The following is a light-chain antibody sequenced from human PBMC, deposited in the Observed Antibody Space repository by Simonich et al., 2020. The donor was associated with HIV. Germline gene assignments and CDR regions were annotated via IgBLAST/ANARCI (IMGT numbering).Light chain of an antibody. J-gene: IGKJ4*01. CDR3: QQYNTYSLT. CDR2: KAS. V-gene: IGKV1-5*03. Sequence: DIQMTQSPSTLSASVGDRVTITCRASQSRGIELAWYQQKPGKAPKLLIYKASTLESGVPSRFSGSGSRTEFTLTISSLQPDDSATYYCQQYNTYSLTFGGGTKVEIE. CDR1: QSRGIE.